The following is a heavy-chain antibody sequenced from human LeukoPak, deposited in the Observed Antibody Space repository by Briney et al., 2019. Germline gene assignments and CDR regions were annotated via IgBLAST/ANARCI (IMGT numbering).Heavy chain of an antibody. CDR1: GGSFSGYY. V-gene: IGHV4-34*01. Sequence: PSETLSLTCVVYGGSFSGYYWSWIRQPPGKGLEWTGEINHSGSTNYNPSLKSRVTISVDTSKNQFSLKLSSVTAADTAVYYCARAAAAGNWFDPWGQGTLVTVSS. D-gene: IGHD6-13*01. CDR3: ARAAAAGNWFDP. J-gene: IGHJ5*02. CDR2: INHSGST.